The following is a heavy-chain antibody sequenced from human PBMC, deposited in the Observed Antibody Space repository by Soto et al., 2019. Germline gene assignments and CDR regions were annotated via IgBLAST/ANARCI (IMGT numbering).Heavy chain of an antibody. CDR1: GYSFQRYG. CDR3: GRGSPSRGLLGGNY. CDR2: ISAFNGDT. J-gene: IGHJ4*02. V-gene: IGHV1-18*01. Sequence: QVQLVQSGAEVKRPGASVKVSCKASGYSFQRYGISWVRQAPGQGLEWVGWISAFNGDTKYAQRLRDRVSMTTDTSQEPAHKGLRRLGTEDNALLYCGRGSPSRGLLGGNYWGQGTLVTVSS. D-gene: IGHD6-19*01.